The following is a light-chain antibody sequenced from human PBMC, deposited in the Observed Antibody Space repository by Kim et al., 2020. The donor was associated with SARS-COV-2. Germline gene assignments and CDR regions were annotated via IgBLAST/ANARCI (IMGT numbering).Light chain of an antibody. CDR1: QSVRSY. V-gene: IGKV3-11*01. CDR3: QQRSNWPLT. CDR2: DAS. J-gene: IGKJ4*01. Sequence: SPAERATLTCRASQSVRSYLAWYQQKPGQAPRLLIYDASNRATGIPARFSGSGSGTDFTLTISSLEPEDFAVYYCQQRSNWPLTFGGGTKVDIK.